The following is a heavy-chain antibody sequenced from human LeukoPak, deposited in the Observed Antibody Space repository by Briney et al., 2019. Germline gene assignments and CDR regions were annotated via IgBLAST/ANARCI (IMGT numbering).Heavy chain of an antibody. CDR3: AIGGHGPIDY. J-gene: IGHJ4*02. CDR2: ISSSGSTI. Sequence: AGGSLRLSCAASGFTFSSYEMNWVRQAPGKGLEWVSYISSSGSTIYYADSVKGRLTISRDNAKNSLYLQMNSLRAEDTAVYYCAIGGHGPIDYWGQGTLVTVSS. V-gene: IGHV3-48*03. D-gene: IGHD4-23*01. CDR1: GFTFSSYE.